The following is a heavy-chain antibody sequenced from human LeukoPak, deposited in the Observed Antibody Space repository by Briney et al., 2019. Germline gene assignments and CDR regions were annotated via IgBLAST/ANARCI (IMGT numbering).Heavy chain of an antibody. CDR2: ITSGGDYI. CDR3: ARGHYDVLAASYKWTPDY. D-gene: IGHD3-9*01. Sequence: GGSLRLSWAASGFTFNTFNMNWARHAPGKGLEWVSSITSGGDYIYYADSVKGRFTTSRDNAKNSLSLQLNSLRVEDTAVYYCARGHYDVLAASYKWTPDYWGQGTLVTVSS. V-gene: IGHV3-21*01. CDR1: GFTFNTFN. J-gene: IGHJ4*02.